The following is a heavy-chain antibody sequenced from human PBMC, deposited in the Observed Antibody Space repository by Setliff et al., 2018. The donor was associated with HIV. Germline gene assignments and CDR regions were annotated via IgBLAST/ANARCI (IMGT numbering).Heavy chain of an antibody. V-gene: IGHV3-73*01. J-gene: IGHJ4*02. CDR3: TRLVQMATITNFDY. CDR1: GFSFNKAW. Sequence: PGGSLRLSCALSGFSFNKAWMNWVRQAPGKGLEWVGHIRSKANNYATAYAASVKGRFTISRDDSKNTAYLQMNSLKTEDTAVYYCTRLVQMATITNFDYWGQGTLVTVSS. D-gene: IGHD4-4*01. CDR2: IRSKANNYAT.